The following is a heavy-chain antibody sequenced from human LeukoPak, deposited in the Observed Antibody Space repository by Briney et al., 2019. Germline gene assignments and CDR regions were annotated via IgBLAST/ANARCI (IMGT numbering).Heavy chain of an antibody. J-gene: IGHJ5*02. CDR3: ARTYCGGDCYSSRGWFDT. CDR2: IIPIFGTA. D-gene: IGHD2-21*02. Sequence: GASVKVSCKTSGGTFINYTISWVGQAPGQGGEWMGGIIPIFGTANYAQKFQGKVTITADKSTSTAYMDLSSLRFEDTAVYYCARTYCGGDCYSSRGWFDTWGQGTLVTVSS. CDR1: GGTFINYT. V-gene: IGHV1-69*06.